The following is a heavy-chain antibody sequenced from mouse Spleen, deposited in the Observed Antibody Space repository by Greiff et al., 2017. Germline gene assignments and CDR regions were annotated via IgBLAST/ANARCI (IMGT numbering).Heavy chain of an antibody. CDR1: GFTFSSYA. J-gene: IGHJ4*01. CDR2: ISDGGSYT. CDR3: ARGPSYAMDY. V-gene: IGHV5-4*01. Sequence: EVHLVESGGGLVKPGGSLKLSCAASGFTFSSYAMSWVRQTPEKRLEWVATISDGGSYTYYPDNVKGRFTISRDNAKNNLYLQMSHLKSEDTAMYYCARGPSYAMDYWGQGTSVTVSS.